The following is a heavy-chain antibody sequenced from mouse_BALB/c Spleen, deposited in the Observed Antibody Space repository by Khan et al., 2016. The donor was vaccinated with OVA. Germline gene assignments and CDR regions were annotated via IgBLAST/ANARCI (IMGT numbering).Heavy chain of an antibody. V-gene: IGHV10-1*02. CDR3: YYYGSNFAY. D-gene: IGHD1-1*01. J-gene: IGHJ3*01. Sequence: EVQLVESGGGLVQPKGSLKLSCAASGSIFNTFAMNWVRQAPGKGLEWVARIRTKSNNYATYYADSVKDRFTISRDDSQSMLYLKMNNLKTEDTAVYYCYYYGSNFAYWGQGTLVTVSA. CDR1: GSIFNTFA. CDR2: IRTKSNNYAT.